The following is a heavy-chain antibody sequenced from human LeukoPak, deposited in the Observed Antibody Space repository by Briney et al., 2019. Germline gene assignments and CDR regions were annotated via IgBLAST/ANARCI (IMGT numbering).Heavy chain of an antibody. CDR1: GFTFSDYA. Sequence: GGSLRLSCSASGFTFSDYALNWVRQAPGKGLVWVSTINVGGATAYYADSVKGRFTTSRDTSKNTLYLYMNSLRAEDTALYYCCFGVLSSVFFDYWGQGTPATVSS. V-gene: IGHV3-23*01. CDR3: CFGVLSSVFFDY. D-gene: IGHD3-3*01. CDR2: INVGGATA. J-gene: IGHJ4*02.